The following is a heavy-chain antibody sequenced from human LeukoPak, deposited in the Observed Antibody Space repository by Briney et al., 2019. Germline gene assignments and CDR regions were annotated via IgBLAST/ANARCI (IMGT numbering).Heavy chain of an antibody. CDR1: GYTFTSYG. D-gene: IGHD2-2*01. Sequence: ASVKVSCKASGYTFTSYGISWVRQAPGQGLEWMGWISANNGNTNYVQKFQGRVTMTTDTSTSTAYMELRSLRSDDTAVYYCARALYHTFDYWGQGTLVTVSS. V-gene: IGHV1-18*01. CDR2: ISANNGNT. CDR3: ARALYHTFDY. J-gene: IGHJ4*02.